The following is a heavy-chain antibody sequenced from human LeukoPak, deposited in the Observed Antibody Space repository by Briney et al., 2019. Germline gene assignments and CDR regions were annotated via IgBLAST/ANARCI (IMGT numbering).Heavy chain of an antibody. CDR1: GGTFSSYA. CDR3: ARDVEVGATGYFDY. J-gene: IGHJ4*02. CDR2: IIPIFGTA. V-gene: IGHV1-69*01. D-gene: IGHD1-26*01. Sequence: ASVKVFCKASGGTFSSYAISCVRQAPGQGLEWMGGIIPIFGTANYAQKFQGRVTITADESTSTAYMELSSLRSEDTAVYYCARDVEVGATGYFDYWGQGTLVTVSS.